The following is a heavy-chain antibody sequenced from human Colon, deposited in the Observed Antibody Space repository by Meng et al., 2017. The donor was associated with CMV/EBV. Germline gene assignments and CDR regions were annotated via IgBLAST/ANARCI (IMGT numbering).Heavy chain of an antibody. D-gene: IGHD3-22*01. CDR1: GGSISSSSYY. Sequence: SETLSLTCTVSGGSISSSSYYWGWIRQPPGKGLEWIGSIYYSGSTYYNPSLKSRVTTSVDTSKNQFSLKLTSVTAADTAVYFCVRELRGIEYYENPGPGLGYWGQGTLVTVSS. J-gene: IGHJ4*02. CDR2: IYYSGST. V-gene: IGHV4-39*07. CDR3: VRELRGIEYYENPGPGLGY.